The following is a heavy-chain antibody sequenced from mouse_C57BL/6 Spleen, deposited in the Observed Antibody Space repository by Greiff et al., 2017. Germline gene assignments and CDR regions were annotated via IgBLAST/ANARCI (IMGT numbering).Heavy chain of an antibody. CDR2: ISSGSSTI. V-gene: IGHV5-17*01. CDR3: ARADYGNYFDY. J-gene: IGHJ2*01. D-gene: IGHD2-1*01. CDR1: GFTFSDYG. Sequence: EVKLVESGGGLVKPGGSLKLSCAASGFTFSDYGMHCVRQAPEKGLEWVAYISSGSSTIYYADTVKGRFTISRDNAKNTLFLQMTSLRSEDTAMYYCARADYGNYFDYWGQGTTLTVSS.